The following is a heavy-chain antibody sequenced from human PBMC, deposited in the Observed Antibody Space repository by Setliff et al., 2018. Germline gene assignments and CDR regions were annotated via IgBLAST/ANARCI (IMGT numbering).Heavy chain of an antibody. CDR2: ISSDGGNT. V-gene: IGHV3-64*04. CDR3: ARDNDSTRDAFDI. J-gene: IGHJ3*02. CDR1: GFTFSSYA. Sequence: GGSLRLSCAASGFTFSSYAMHWVRQAPGKGLEYVSSISSDGGNTYYADSVKGRFTISRDNSKNTLYLQMNSLRAEDTAVYYCARDNDSTRDAFDIWGQGTMVTVSS. D-gene: IGHD3-22*01.